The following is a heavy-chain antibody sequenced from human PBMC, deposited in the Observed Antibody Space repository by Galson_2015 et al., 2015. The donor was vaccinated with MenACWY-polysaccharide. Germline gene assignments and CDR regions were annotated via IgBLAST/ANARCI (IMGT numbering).Heavy chain of an antibody. J-gene: IGHJ3*02. D-gene: IGHD3-10*01. CDR3: AKEPFGSGPFDI. V-gene: IGHV3-30*18. Sequence: SLRLSCAASGFTFSSYGMHWVRQTPDKGLEWVAVVSDDGRKQYYADSLKGRFTISRDNSKNTLYLQVDSLRPEDTAMYCCAKEPFGSGPFDIWGRGTMVIVSS. CDR1: GFTFSSYG. CDR2: VSDDGRKQ.